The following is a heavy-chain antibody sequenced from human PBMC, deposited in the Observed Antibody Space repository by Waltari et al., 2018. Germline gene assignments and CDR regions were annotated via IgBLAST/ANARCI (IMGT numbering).Heavy chain of an antibody. V-gene: IGHV3-53*01. D-gene: IGHD3-10*01. Sequence: EVQLVESGGGWIQPGRSLRLSCEASGFTVSNNYMSWVRQAPGKGLEGVSLIYSGGSTHYTDYVRCRFTISRDSSKNTLYLQMNSLRDEDTAVYYCATAPNLGYWGQGTLVTVSS. J-gene: IGHJ4*02. CDR2: IYSGGST. CDR3: ATAPNLGY. CDR1: GFTVSNNY.